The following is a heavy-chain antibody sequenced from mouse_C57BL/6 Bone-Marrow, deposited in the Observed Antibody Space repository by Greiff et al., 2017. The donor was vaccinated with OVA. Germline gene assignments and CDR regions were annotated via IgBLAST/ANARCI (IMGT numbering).Heavy chain of an antibody. CDR1: GYTFTSYW. CDR3: ADGYCFDY. Sequence: QVQLQQPGAELVRPGTSVKLSCKASGYTFTSYWMHWVKQRPGQGLEWIGVIDPSDSYTNYNQKFKGKATLTVDPSSSTAYMQLSSLTSEDSAVDYCADGYCFDYWGQGTTLTVSS. J-gene: IGHJ2*01. CDR2: IDPSDSYT. D-gene: IGHD2-3*01. V-gene: IGHV1-59*01.